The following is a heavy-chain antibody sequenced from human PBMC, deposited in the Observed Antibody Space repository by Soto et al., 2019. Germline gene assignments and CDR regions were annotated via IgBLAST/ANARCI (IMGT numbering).Heavy chain of an antibody. D-gene: IGHD1-20*01. J-gene: IGHJ3*02. CDR3: VREGPGNWNDDQAFDI. Sequence: QEQLVQSGAEVKKPGASVNVSCKASGYTVTGYFMHWLRQAPGQGFAWMGWIAPSSGATHYGVQFQGRVTMTTDTSIRTAYMGLSGLRSDATAVYYCVREGPGNWNDDQAFDIWGQGTMVTVSS. CDR2: IAPSSGAT. CDR1: GYTVTGYF. V-gene: IGHV1-2*02.